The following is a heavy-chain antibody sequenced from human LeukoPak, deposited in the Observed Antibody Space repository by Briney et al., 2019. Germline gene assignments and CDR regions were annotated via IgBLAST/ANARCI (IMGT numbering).Heavy chain of an antibody. CDR2: IYTDGST. V-gene: IGHV4-61*02. CDR3: ARGYSSGWYYFDY. CDR1: GASFNSGNFY. J-gene: IGHJ4*02. Sequence: PSETLSLTCTVSGASFNSGNFYWTWMRQPAGKGREGIGRIYTDGSTNFNPSLKSRVTISVDTSKNQFSLKLSSVTAADTAVYYCARGYSSGWYYFDYWGQGTLVTVSS. D-gene: IGHD6-19*01.